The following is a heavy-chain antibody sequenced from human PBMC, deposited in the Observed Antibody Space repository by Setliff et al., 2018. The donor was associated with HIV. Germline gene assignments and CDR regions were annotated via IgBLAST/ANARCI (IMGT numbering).Heavy chain of an antibody. CDR3: ARGPYYYNSSGQISAEYFQH. Sequence: TLSLTCAVSGGSIRSSGYSWSWIRQPPGKGLEWIGYISQSGSTYYNPSLKSRVTISVDRSKNQFSLKLSSVTAADTAVYYCARGPYYYNSSGQISAEYFQHWGQGTLVTVSS. J-gene: IGHJ1*01. D-gene: IGHD3-22*01. CDR1: GGSIRSSGYS. V-gene: IGHV4-30-2*01. CDR2: ISQSGST.